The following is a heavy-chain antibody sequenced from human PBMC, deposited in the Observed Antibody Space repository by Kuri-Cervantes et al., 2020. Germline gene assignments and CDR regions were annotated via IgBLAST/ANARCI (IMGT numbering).Heavy chain of an antibody. CDR1: GFIFSDYA. J-gene: IGHJ4*02. CDR2: ISGSGLTT. D-gene: IGHD6-19*01. CDR3: ARGNAPEQWLGHFDY. Sequence: GESLKISCTASGFIFSDYAMSWVRRVPGKGLEWVSTISGSGLTTFYANSVKGRFTISRDNSKNTLYLQMNSLRAEDAAVYYCARGNAPEQWLGHFDYWGQGTLVTVSS. V-gene: IGHV3-23*01.